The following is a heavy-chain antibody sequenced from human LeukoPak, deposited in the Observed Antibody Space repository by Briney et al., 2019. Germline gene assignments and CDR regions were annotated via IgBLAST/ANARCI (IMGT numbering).Heavy chain of an antibody. Sequence: SVKVSCKASGGTFSSYAISWVRQAPGQGLEWMGGIIPIFGTANYAQKFQGRVTITADKSTSTAYMELSSLRSEDTAVYYCARGSFQGYCSSTSCYLIDYWGQGILVTVSS. V-gene: IGHV1-69*06. J-gene: IGHJ4*02. CDR1: GGTFSSYA. CDR3: ARGSFQGYCSSTSCYLIDY. D-gene: IGHD2-2*01. CDR2: IIPIFGTA.